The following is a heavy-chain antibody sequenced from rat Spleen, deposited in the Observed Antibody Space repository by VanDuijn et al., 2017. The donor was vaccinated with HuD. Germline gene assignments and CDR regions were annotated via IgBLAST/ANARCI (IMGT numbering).Heavy chain of an antibody. J-gene: IGHJ4*01. CDR1: GFTFNNYW. Sequence: EVQLVESGGGLVQPGRSLKLSCVASGFTFNNYWMTWIRQAPGKGLEWVASITNTGGNTYYPDSVKGRFTISRDNAKSTLFLQMNSLRSEDTATYYCTRYSSYRVMDAWGQGASVTVSS. D-gene: IGHD1-2*01. CDR3: TRYSSYRVMDA. CDR2: ITNTGGNT. V-gene: IGHV5-31*01.